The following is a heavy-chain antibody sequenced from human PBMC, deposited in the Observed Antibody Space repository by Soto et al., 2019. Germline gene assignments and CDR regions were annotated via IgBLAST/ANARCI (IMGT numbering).Heavy chain of an antibody. D-gene: IGHD2-15*01. Sequence: SETLSLTCSFSGDSVTSHYLTWIQQSPEKGLEWIGYIYYSGSTYYNPSLKSRVTISVDTSKNQFSLKLSSVTAADTAVYYCAVRSFATWHYYGMDVWGQGTTVTVSS. J-gene: IGHJ6*02. CDR1: GDSVTSHY. CDR3: AVRSFATWHYYGMDV. CDR2: IYYSGST. V-gene: IGHV4-59*04.